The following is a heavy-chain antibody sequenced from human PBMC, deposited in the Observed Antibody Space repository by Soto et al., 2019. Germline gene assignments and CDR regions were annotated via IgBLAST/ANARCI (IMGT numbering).Heavy chain of an antibody. D-gene: IGHD3-3*01. CDR1: GGTFSSYA. CDR3: ARDSGSTIFGVVIRLEGMDV. J-gene: IGHJ6*02. Sequence: QVQLVQSGAEVKKPGSSVKVSCKASGGTFSSYAISWVRQAPGQGLEWMGGIIPIFGTANYAQKFQGRVTITADESTSTAYMELSSLRSEDTALYYCARDSGSTIFGVVIRLEGMDVWGQGTTVTVSS. V-gene: IGHV1-69*01. CDR2: IIPIFGTA.